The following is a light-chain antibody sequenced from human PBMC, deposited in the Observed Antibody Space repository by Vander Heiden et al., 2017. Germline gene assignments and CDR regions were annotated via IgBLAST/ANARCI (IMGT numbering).Light chain of an antibody. CDR3: QQTDSTPCT. Sequence: DSQMTQSPSSLSASVGDRVTITCRASQTISSYLNWYQQKPGKAPKLLIYAASSLQSGVPSRFSGSGSGTDFTLTISRLQPEDFAPYYCQQTDSTPCTFGQGTKLEIK. CDR1: QTISSY. CDR2: AAS. J-gene: IGKJ2*02. V-gene: IGKV1-39*01.